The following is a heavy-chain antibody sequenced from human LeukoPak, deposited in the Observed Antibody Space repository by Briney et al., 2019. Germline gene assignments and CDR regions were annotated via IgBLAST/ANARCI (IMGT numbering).Heavy chain of an antibody. J-gene: IGHJ4*02. V-gene: IGHV3-66*01. D-gene: IGHD1/OR15-1a*01. Sequence: GGSLRLSCAASGFTVSSNFMSWVRQAPGKGLEWVSVIYSSGSTYYADSVKDRFTISRDISKSTLYLQMNSLRAEDSAIYYCATSPRSNPFDYWGQGTLVTVSS. CDR2: IYSSGST. CDR3: ATSPRSNPFDY. CDR1: GFTVSSNF.